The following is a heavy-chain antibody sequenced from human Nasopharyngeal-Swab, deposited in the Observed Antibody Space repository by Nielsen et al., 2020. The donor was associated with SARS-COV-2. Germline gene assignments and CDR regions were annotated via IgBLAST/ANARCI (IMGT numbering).Heavy chain of an antibody. CDR1: GFTFSSYA. Sequence: GESLKISCAASGFTFSSYAMHWVRQAPGKGLEWVAVISYDGSNKYYADSVNGRFTISRDNSKNTLYLQMNRLSAEDTAVYYCASAYGGSYWYFDLWGRGTLVTVSS. J-gene: IGHJ2*01. D-gene: IGHD4-23*01. V-gene: IGHV3-30-3*01. CDR2: ISYDGSNK. CDR3: ASAYGGSYWYFDL.